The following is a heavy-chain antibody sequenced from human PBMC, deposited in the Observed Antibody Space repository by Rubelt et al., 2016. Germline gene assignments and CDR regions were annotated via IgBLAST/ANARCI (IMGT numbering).Heavy chain of an antibody. CDR3: ARDLGSGWPEGAFDS. CDR1: GGSISSSSYY. V-gene: IGHV4-39*07. CDR2: IYYSGST. J-gene: IGHJ3*02. D-gene: IGHD6-19*01. Sequence: QLQLQESGPGLVKPSETLSLTCTVSGGSISSSSYYWGWIRQPPGKGLEWIGSIYYSGSTYYNPSRKSRVTISVDTSKNQFSRKLSPVSAADTVVYYCARDLGSGWPEGAFDSWGRGTMVTVSS.